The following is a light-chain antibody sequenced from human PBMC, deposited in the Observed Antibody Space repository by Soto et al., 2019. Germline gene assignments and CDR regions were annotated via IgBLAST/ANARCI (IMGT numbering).Light chain of an antibody. CDR1: SSDVGTYNY. CDR3: SSYTSGSTLV. J-gene: IGLJ2*01. CDR2: EVS. Sequence: QAVVTQPASVSGSPGQSLTISCTKASSDVGTYNYVSWYQQHPGKAPKLMIFEVSNRPSGVSTRFSGSKSGNTASLTISGLQAEDEADYYCSSYTSGSTLVFGGGTKLTVL. V-gene: IGLV2-14*01.